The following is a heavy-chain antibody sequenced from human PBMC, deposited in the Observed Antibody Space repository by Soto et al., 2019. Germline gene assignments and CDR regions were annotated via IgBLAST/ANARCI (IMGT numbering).Heavy chain of an antibody. CDR2: ISSSGMT. CDR3: ATSSYLLDTGGYNDV. CDR1: GGSMRRSSYY. J-gene: IGHJ4*02. D-gene: IGHD1-20*01. V-gene: IGHV4-39*01. Sequence: PSETLSLTCTVSGGSMRRSSYYWGWIRQTPGTGLEGIASISSSGMTYYRHSLKGRVAISLDRWQNQFSLRLHSMTAADTALYYCATSSYLLDTGGYNDVGGRGRQVTVSS.